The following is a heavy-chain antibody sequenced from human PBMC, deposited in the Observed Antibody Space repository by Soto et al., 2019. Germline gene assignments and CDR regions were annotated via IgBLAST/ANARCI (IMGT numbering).Heavy chain of an antibody. Sequence: QVQLQESGPGLVKPSGTLSLTCAVSGDSVSSPYYWCWVRQPPGKGLEWIGEVFHTGTTSYNPSLRIRVTISMDKSITQFSLDLSSVTAADTAVYYCARSAGWYAVHSWGPGTLVIVSS. CDR3: ARSAGWYAVHS. V-gene: IGHV4-4*02. CDR2: VFHTGTT. CDR1: GDSVSSPYY. D-gene: IGHD6-19*01. J-gene: IGHJ4*02.